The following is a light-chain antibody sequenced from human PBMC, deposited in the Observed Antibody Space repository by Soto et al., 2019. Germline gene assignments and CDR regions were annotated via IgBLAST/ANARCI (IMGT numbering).Light chain of an antibody. CDR1: QSISSW. Sequence: DIQMTQSPSTLSASVGDRVTITCRASQSISSWLAWYQQKPGKAPKLLIYDASSLESGVPSRVSGSGSGTEFTLTISNLQADDFATYYCQQYNTSKTFGQGTKVEIK. CDR3: QQYNTSKT. CDR2: DAS. J-gene: IGKJ1*01. V-gene: IGKV1-5*01.